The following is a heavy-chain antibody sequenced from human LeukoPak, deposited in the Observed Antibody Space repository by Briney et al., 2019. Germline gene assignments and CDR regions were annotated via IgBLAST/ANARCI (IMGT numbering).Heavy chain of an antibody. CDR1: GYTFTSYY. V-gene: IGHV1-46*01. CDR3: ARDFRDGYNLFDY. CDR2: INPTGGST. D-gene: IGHD5-24*01. Sequence: ASVKVSCKASGYTFTSYYMHWVRQAPGQGLEWMGLINPTGGSTGYAQKFQGRVTMTRDTSTSTVYMELSSLRSEDMAVYYCARDFRDGYNLFDYWGQGTLVTVSS. J-gene: IGHJ4*02.